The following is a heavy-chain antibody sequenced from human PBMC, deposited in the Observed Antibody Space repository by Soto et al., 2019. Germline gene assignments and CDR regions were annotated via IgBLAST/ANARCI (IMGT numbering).Heavy chain of an antibody. CDR3: ASGLGYCSSDSCPNWFDS. J-gene: IGHJ5*01. Sequence: QVQLQESGPGLVKPSQTLSLTCTVSGGSISSGGYYWSWIRQHPGKGLEWIGYIYYSGSTHYNPSLKSRLMISVATSKNQFSLKLSSVTGADTAVYYCASGLGYCSSDSCPNWFDSWGQGTLVTVSS. CDR1: GGSISSGGYY. V-gene: IGHV4-31*03. CDR2: IYYSGST. D-gene: IGHD2-2*01.